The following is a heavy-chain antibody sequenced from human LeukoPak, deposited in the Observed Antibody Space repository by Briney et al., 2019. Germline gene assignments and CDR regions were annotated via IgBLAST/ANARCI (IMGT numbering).Heavy chain of an antibody. CDR2: ISYDGSNK. V-gene: IGHV3-30*03. CDR1: GFTFSSYG. J-gene: IGHJ2*01. CDR3: ARTVTSSGNNWYFEL. D-gene: IGHD3-10*01. Sequence: GGSLRLSCAASGFTFSSYGMHWVRQAPGKGLEWVAVISYDGSNKYYADSVKGRFTISRDNSKNTLYLQMNSLRAEDTAVYYCARTVTSSGNNWYFELWGRGTLVTVSS.